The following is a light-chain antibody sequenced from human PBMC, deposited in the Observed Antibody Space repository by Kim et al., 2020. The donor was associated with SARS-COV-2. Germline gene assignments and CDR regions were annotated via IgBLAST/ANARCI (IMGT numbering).Light chain of an antibody. Sequence: DVVMTQSPLSLPVTLGQPASISCRSSQSLVHSDGNTYLNWLQQRPGQSPRRLIYKVSNRVSGVPDRFSGSGSGTDFTLKISRVEAEDVGVYYCMQGTHLPYTFGQGTKLEI. CDR1: QSLVHSDGNTY. CDR3: MQGTHLPYT. CDR2: KVS. J-gene: IGKJ2*01. V-gene: IGKV2-30*02.